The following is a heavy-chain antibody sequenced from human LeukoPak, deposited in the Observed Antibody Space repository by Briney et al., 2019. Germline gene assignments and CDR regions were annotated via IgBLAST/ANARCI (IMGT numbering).Heavy chain of an antibody. V-gene: IGHV3-66*01. CDR3: VREYDSSGYYYFDY. CDR1: GFTVSSNY. Sequence: GGSLRLSCAASGFTVSSNYMSWGRQAPGKGLEWVSVIYSGGSTYYADSVKGRLTISRDNSKNTLYLQMNSLRAEDTAVYYCVREYDSSGYYYFDYWGQGTLVTVSS. J-gene: IGHJ4*02. D-gene: IGHD3-22*01. CDR2: IYSGGST.